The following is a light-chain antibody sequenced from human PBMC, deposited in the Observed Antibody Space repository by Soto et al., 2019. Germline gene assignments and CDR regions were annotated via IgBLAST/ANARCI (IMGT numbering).Light chain of an antibody. CDR2: GAS. Sequence: ENVLKQSPGTLSLSPGERASLSCGASQSISSSFLAWYQQKHGQAPRLLIYGASSRATGIPDRFSGTVSGTEGTLTISSLQKDDGSTYYCQQYNSYSVTFGQGTKVDIK. CDR3: QQYNSYSVT. V-gene: IGKV3-20*01. CDR1: QSISSSF. J-gene: IGKJ1*01.